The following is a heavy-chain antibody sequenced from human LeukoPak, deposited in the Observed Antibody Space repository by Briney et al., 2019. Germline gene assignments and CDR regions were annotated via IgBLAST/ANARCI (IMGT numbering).Heavy chain of an antibody. V-gene: IGHV7-4-1*02. J-gene: IGHJ4*02. D-gene: IGHD2-2*01. CDR2: INTNTGNP. CDR1: GYTFTSYA. Sequence: ASVKVSCKASGYTFTSYAMNWVRQAPGQGLEWMGWINTNTGNPTYAQGFTGRFVFSLDTSVSTAYLQISSLKAEDTAVYYCAKGYCSSTSCYPSDYWGQGTLVTVSS. CDR3: AKGYCSSTSCYPSDY.